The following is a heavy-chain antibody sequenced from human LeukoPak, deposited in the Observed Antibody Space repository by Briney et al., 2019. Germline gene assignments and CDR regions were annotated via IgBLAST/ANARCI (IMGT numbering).Heavy chain of an antibody. Sequence: GGSLRLSCAASGFTFSDYYMSWIRQAPGKGLKWVSYISSSGSTIYYADSVKGRFTISRDNAKNSLYLQMNSLRAEDTAVYYCARDEQLVENWFDPWGQGTLVTVSS. D-gene: IGHD6-13*01. CDR3: ARDEQLVENWFDP. J-gene: IGHJ5*02. V-gene: IGHV3-11*01. CDR1: GFTFSDYY. CDR2: ISSSGSTI.